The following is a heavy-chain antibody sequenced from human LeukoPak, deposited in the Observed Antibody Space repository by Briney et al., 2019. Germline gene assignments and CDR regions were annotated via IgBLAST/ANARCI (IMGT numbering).Heavy chain of an antibody. V-gene: IGHV3-74*01. CDR3: ARVTASWHPYVDY. CDR2: INSDGSIR. CDR1: GFTLRSYW. D-gene: IGHD2-2*01. J-gene: IGHJ4*02. Sequence: GGSLRLSCAASGFTLRSYWMHWFRQAPGERLVWVSRINSDGSIRSYADSVEGRFTISRDNAENTLYLQLNSLRVEDTAVYFCARVTASWHPYVDYWGQGTLVTVSP.